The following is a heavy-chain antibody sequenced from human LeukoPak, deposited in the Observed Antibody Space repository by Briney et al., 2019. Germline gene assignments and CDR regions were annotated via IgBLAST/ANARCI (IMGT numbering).Heavy chain of an antibody. CDR3: GRGEGYSGSLDY. D-gene: IGHD1-26*01. CDR1: GGSFSGYY. Sequence: SETLSLTCAVYGGSFSGYYWSWIRQPAGKGLEWIGRIYTSGCTNYNPSLKSRVTMSVDTSKNQFSLKLSSVTAADTAVYYCGRGEGYSGSLDYWGQGTLVTVSS. V-gene: IGHV4-59*10. CDR2: IYTSGCT. J-gene: IGHJ4*02.